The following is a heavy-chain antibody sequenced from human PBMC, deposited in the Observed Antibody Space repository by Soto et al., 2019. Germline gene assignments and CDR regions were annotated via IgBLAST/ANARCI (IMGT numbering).Heavy chain of an antibody. Sequence: QVQLQESGPGLVKPSETLSLTCTVSGASISSYYWSWIRQPAGKGLEWIGRINPSGRTNYNPSLKSRVTMSVDTSKNQFSLKLTSVTAADTAVYYCARESVGERPLDYWGQGTLVTVSS. J-gene: IGHJ4*02. V-gene: IGHV4-4*07. CDR2: INPSGRT. CDR1: GASISSYY. CDR3: ARESVGERPLDY. D-gene: IGHD3-16*01.